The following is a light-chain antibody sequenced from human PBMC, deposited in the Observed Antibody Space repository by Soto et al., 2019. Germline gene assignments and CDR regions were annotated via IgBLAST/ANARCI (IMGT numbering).Light chain of an antibody. Sequence: DIQMTQSHSTLSASVEDRVTITCRASQSFTSWLSWYQQKPGKAPKPLIYNASSLESGVPSRFSGSGSGTKCTRTISSLQPDDFATYYCQQYKSDRLTFGGGTKVEIK. V-gene: IGKV1-5*03. CDR3: QQYKSDRLT. CDR2: NAS. J-gene: IGKJ4*01. CDR1: QSFTSW.